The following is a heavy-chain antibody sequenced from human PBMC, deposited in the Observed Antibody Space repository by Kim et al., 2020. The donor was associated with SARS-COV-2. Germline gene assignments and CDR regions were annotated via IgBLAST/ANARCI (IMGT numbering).Heavy chain of an antibody. CDR1: GGSISSSSYY. V-gene: IGHV4-39*07. CDR3: ASESVRLGELSFYYYYGMDV. Sequence: SETLSLTCTVSGGSISSSSYYWGWIRQPPGKGLEWIGSIYYSGSTYYNPSLKSRVTISVDTSKNQFSLKLSSVTAADTAVYYCASESVRLGELSFYYYYGMDVWGQGTTVTVSS. CDR2: IYYSGST. J-gene: IGHJ6*02. D-gene: IGHD3-16*02.